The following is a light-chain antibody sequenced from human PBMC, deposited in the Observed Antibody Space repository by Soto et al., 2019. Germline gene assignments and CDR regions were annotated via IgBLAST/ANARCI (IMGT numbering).Light chain of an antibody. CDR1: QAVSSIL. Sequence: EVVLTQSPGTLSLSPGERATLSCRASQAVSSILLAWYQQKPGQAPRLLIYVASSRATGIPDRFSGSGSGTDFTLTVSRLEPEDFAVYYCQQHGTSPIFGGGTKVEIK. CDR2: VAS. CDR3: QQHGTSPI. V-gene: IGKV3-20*01. J-gene: IGKJ4*01.